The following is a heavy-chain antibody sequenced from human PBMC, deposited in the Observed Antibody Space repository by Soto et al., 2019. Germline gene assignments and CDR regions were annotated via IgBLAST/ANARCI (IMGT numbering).Heavy chain of an antibody. Sequence: GGSLRLSCAASGFTFSSYAMHLVRQAPGKGLEWVAVISYDGSNKYYADSVKGRFTISRDNSKNTLYLQMNSLRAEDTAVYYCAREIGYCSSTSCFYYYYYGMDVWGQGTTVTVSS. V-gene: IGHV3-30-3*01. CDR1: GFTFSSYA. J-gene: IGHJ6*02. D-gene: IGHD2-2*01. CDR3: AREIGYCSSTSCFYYYYYGMDV. CDR2: ISYDGSNK.